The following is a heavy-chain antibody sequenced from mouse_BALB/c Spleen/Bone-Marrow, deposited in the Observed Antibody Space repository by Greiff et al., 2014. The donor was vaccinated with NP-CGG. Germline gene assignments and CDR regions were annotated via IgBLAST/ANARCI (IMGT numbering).Heavy chain of an antibody. CDR2: VNPNNGGT. Sequence: VQLKESGPDLVKPGASVKMSCKASGYSFTDYYMHWVKQSHGKSLEWIGRVNPNNGGTXYXXXXXXKAIXTVXXSSSTAYMELRSLTSEDSAVYYCARGDYGSSYRYFDVWGAGTTVTVSS. V-gene: IGHV1-34*01. CDR1: GYSFTDYY. CDR3: ARGDYGSSYRYFDV. J-gene: IGHJ1*01. D-gene: IGHD1-1*01.